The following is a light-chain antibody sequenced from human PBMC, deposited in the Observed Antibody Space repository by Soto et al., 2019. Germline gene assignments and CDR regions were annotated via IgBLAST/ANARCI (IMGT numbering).Light chain of an antibody. CDR2: CAS. CDR3: QQYNNWPQT. CDR1: QSVSSN. J-gene: IGKJ1*01. V-gene: IGKV3D-15*01. Sequence: EIVMTQSPATLSVSPGERATLSCRASQSVSSNLAWYQQKPGQAPRLLIYCASTRATAIPARFSGSGSGTEFTLTLSILQYEDFAVYYCQQYNNWPQTFGQGTKVEIK.